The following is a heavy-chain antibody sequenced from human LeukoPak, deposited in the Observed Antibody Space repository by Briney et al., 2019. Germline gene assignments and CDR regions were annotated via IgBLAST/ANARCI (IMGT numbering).Heavy chain of an antibody. CDR1: GFTFSSSA. CDR2: ISGSGAST. J-gene: IGHJ4*02. CDR3: AKDVGKWESLHFFDY. D-gene: IGHD1-26*01. V-gene: IGHV3-23*01. Sequence: PGGSLRLSCAASGFTFSSSAMSWVRQAPGKGLEWISGISGSGASTYYADSVKGRFTISRDDSWNTLYLQMNSLRGDDTAVYYCAKDVGKWESLHFFDYWGQGTLVTVSS.